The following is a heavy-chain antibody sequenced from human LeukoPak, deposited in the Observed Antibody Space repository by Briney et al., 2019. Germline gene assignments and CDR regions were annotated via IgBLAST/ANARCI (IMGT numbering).Heavy chain of an antibody. J-gene: IGHJ5*02. Sequence: GGSLRLSCVASGFSFSDYSMNWVRQAPGKGLEWVSSINSRSNDIYYADSVKGRFTISRDNAKNSLYLQMNSLRAEDTAVYYCAREGRAYRYSSSWYPTPSWFDPWGQGTLVTVSS. CDR3: AREGRAYRYSSSWYPTPSWFDP. CDR1: GFSFSDYS. V-gene: IGHV3-21*06. D-gene: IGHD6-13*01. CDR2: INSRSNDI.